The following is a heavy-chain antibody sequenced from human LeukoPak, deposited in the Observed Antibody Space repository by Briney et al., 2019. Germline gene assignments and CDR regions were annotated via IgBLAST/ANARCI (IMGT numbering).Heavy chain of an antibody. Sequence: GGSLRLSCAASGFTFSSYAMSWVRQAPGKGLEWVANIKQDGSEKYYVDSVKGRFTISRDNAKNSLYLQMNSLRAEDTAVYYCARDEFYDFWSGYYFDYWGQGTLVTVSS. D-gene: IGHD3-3*01. CDR1: GFTFSSYA. J-gene: IGHJ4*02. V-gene: IGHV3-7*01. CDR2: IKQDGSEK. CDR3: ARDEFYDFWSGYYFDY.